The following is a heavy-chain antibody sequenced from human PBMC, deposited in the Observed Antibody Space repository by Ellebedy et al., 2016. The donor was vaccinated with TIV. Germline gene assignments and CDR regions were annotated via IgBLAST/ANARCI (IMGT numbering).Heavy chain of an antibody. CDR1: GYTFTTYY. D-gene: IGHD4-23*01. CDR2: INPNSGGT. CDR3: ARGPYGGISVWYFDV. Sequence: ASVKVSCKASGYTFTTYYIHWVRQAPGQGLEWMGWINPNSGGTTYAQKFQGRVTMTRDTSISTAYMELSSLRSDDTAVYYCARGPYGGISVWYFDVWGRGTLVTVSS. J-gene: IGHJ2*01. V-gene: IGHV1-2*02.